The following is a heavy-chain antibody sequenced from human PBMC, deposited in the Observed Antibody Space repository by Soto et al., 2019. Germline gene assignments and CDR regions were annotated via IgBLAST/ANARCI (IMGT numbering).Heavy chain of an antibody. CDR3: ALDSSGWYGAFDI. CDR1: GYTFTSYD. Sequence: ASVKVSCKASGYTFTSYDINWVRQATGQGLEWMGWMNPNSGNTGYAQKFQGRVTMTRNTSISTAYMELSSLRSEDTAVYYCALDSSGWYGAFDIWGQGTMVTVSS. D-gene: IGHD6-19*01. V-gene: IGHV1-8*01. J-gene: IGHJ3*02. CDR2: MNPNSGNT.